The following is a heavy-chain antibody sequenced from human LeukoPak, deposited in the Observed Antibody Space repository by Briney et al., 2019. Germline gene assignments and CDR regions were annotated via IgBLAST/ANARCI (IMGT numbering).Heavy chain of an antibody. Sequence: GASVKVSCKASGYTFTGYYMHWVRQAPGQGLEWMGWINPNSGGTNYAQKFQGRVTMTRDTSISTAYMELSRLRSDDTAVYYCARAGAVVDNWFDPWGQGTLVTVSS. CDR2: INPNSGGT. D-gene: IGHD2-15*01. CDR3: ARAGAVVDNWFDP. J-gene: IGHJ5*02. V-gene: IGHV1-2*02. CDR1: GYTFTGYY.